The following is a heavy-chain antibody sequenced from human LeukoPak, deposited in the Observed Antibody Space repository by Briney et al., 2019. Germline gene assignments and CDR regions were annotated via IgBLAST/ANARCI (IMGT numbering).Heavy chain of an antibody. V-gene: IGHV5-10-1*01. J-gene: IGHJ4*02. CDR2: IDPSDSYT. Sequence: PGESLKISCKGSAYSFTSYWISWVRQMPGKGLEWMGRIDPSDSYTNYSPSFQGRVTISADKSISTAYLQWASLKASDTAMYYYASLEMATDYWGQGTLVTVSS. D-gene: IGHD5-24*01. CDR1: AYSFTSYW. CDR3: ASLEMATDY.